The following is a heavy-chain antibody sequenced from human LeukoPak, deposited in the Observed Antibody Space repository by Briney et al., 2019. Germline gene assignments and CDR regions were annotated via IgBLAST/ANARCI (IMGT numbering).Heavy chain of an antibody. Sequence: ASVKLSCKASGYTFTSYYMHWVRQAPGQGLEWIAFINPSGRSTSYAHQFQGRLTITRDTPTSTVYMELSSLRSEDTAVYHCARGFSSSPHDYWGQGTLVTVSS. D-gene: IGHD6-6*01. CDR1: GYTFTSYY. J-gene: IGHJ4*02. CDR3: ARGFSSSPHDY. V-gene: IGHV1-46*03. CDR2: INPSGRST.